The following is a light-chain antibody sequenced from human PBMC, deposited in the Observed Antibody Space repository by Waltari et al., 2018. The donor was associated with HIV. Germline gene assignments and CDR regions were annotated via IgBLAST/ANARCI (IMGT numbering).Light chain of an antibody. Sequence: DILMTQSPSSLAASVGDRVTITCRAGQANAQDLGWYQQKPGKAPQRLIYFASVLQSGVPSLFRGSGSGTEVSLTISSMQPEDVATYYCIHHHTVPCTFVQGTKVEI. CDR1: QANAQD. CDR2: FAS. CDR3: IHHHTVPCT. V-gene: IGKV1-17*01. J-gene: IGKJ1*01.